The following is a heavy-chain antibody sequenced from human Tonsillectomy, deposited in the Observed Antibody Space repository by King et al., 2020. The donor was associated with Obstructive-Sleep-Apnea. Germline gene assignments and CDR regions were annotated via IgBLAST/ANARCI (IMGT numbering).Heavy chain of an antibody. CDR1: GGTFSSYA. Sequence: QLVQSGAEVKKPGSSVKVSCKASGGTFSSYAISWVRQAPGQGLEWMGGIIPIFGTANYAQKFQGRVTITADESTSTAYMELSSLRSEDTAVYYCARGDYDILTGYSPYYYYYGMDVWGQGTTVTVSS. J-gene: IGHJ6*02. CDR3: ARGDYDILTGYSPYYYYYGMDV. CDR2: IIPIFGTA. D-gene: IGHD3-9*01. V-gene: IGHV1-69*01.